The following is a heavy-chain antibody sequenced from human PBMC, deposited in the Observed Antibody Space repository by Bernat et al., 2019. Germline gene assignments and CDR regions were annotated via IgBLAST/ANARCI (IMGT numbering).Heavy chain of an antibody. CDR2: ISYDGSNK. D-gene: IGHD3-16*01. CDR1: GFTFSSYA. V-gene: IGHV3-30*07. Sequence: QVQLVESGGGVVQPGRSLRLSCAASGFTFSSYAMHWVRQAPGKGLEWVAVISYDGSNKYYADSVKGRFIISRDNAKDSLFLQMNGLRAEDTGVYYCVKDKLSGGTDDAFDIWGQGIMVTVSS. CDR3: VKDKLSGGTDDAFDI. J-gene: IGHJ3*02.